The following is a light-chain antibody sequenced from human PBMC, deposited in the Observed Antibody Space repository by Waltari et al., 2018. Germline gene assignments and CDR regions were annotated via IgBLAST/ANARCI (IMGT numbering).Light chain of an antibody. CDR2: VVT. CDR1: SSDIVSYNY. J-gene: IGLJ2*01. V-gene: IGLV2-14*03. CDR3: SSYMDTTALEL. Sequence: QSALPQPASVSGSPIQSITISCPGTSSDIVSYNYVSCYQQHPGKAPKLIIFVVTNRPSGVSNRFSGSKSGNTASLIISGLQGEDEADYYCSSYMDTTALELFGGGTSLTVL.